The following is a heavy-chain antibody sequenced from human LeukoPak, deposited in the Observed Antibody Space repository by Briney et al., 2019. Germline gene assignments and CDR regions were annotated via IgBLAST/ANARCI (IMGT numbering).Heavy chain of an antibody. CDR2: IYYSGST. CDR3: ARALGGNYDILTGYYTTYYFDY. V-gene: IGHV4-59*12. Sequence: SETLSLTCTVSGGSISSYYWSWIRQPPGKGLEWIGYIYYSGSTYYNPSLKSRVTISVDTSKNQFSLKLSSVTAADTAVYYCARALGGNYDILTGYYTTYYFDYWGQGTLVTVSS. CDR1: GGSISSYY. J-gene: IGHJ4*02. D-gene: IGHD3-9*01.